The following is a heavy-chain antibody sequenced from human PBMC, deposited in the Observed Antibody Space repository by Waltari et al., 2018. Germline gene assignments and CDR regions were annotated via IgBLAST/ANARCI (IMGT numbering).Heavy chain of an antibody. Sequence: QVQLVQSGAEVKKPGSSVKVSCKASGGTFSSYAISWVRRAPGQGLEWMGGNIPIYGTANYAQKFQGRVTITADKSTSTAYMELSSLRSEDTAVYYCARAPTLILTAEGWCDPWGQGTLVTVSS. J-gene: IGHJ5*02. CDR1: GGTFSSYA. V-gene: IGHV1-69*14. D-gene: IGHD3-9*01. CDR3: ARAPTLILTAEGWCDP. CDR2: NIPIYGTA.